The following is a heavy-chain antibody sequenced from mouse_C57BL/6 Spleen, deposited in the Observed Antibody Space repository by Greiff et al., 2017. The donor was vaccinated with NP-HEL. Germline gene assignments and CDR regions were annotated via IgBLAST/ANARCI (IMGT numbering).Heavy chain of an antibody. D-gene: IGHD1-1*01. Sequence: QVQLQQPGAELVRPGSSVKLSCKASGYTFTSSWMHWVKQRPIQGLEWIGNIDPSDSETNYNQKFQDKATLTADKSSSTAYLQLSSLTSEDSAVYYCTRLTVGLDYWGQGTTLTVSA. CDR3: TRLTVGLDY. CDR2: IDPSDSET. J-gene: IGHJ2*01. CDR1: GYTFTSSW. V-gene: IGHV1-52*01.